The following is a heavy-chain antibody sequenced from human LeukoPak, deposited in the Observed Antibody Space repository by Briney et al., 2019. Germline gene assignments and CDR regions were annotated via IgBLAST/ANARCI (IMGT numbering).Heavy chain of an antibody. CDR2: INPSGGST. CDR1: GYTFTSYY. V-gene: IGHV1-46*01. D-gene: IGHD6-13*01. J-gene: IGHJ5*02. Sequence: ASVKVPCKASGYTFTSYYMHWVRQAPGQGLEWMGIINPSGGSTSYAQKFQGRVTMTRDTSTSTVYMELSSLRSEDTAVYYCARERAAGTWFDPWGQGTLVTVSS. CDR3: ARERAAGTWFDP.